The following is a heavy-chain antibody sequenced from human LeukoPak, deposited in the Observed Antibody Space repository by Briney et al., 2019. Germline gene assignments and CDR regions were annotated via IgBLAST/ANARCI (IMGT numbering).Heavy chain of an antibody. CDR1: GFTFSSYG. CDR2: IRYDGSNK. D-gene: IGHD4-17*01. J-gene: IGHJ3*01. CDR3: TKDPNGDYVGAFDF. V-gene: IGHV3-30*02. Sequence: GGSLRLSCAASGFTFSSYGVHWVRQAPGKGLEWVAFIRYDGSNKYYADSVKGRFTISRDNSKSTLYLQMNSLRAEDTAVYYCTKDPNGDYVGAFDFWGQGTMVTVSS.